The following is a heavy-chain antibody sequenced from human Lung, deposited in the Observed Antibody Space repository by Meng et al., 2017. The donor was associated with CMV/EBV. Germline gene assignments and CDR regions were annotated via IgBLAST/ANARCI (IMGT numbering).Heavy chain of an antibody. V-gene: IGHV1-2*02. CDR2: IDPNGGGT. CDR3: ARERYMMPAASPDYYNYGMDV. D-gene: IGHD2-2*01. CDR1: EYTFTAYY. J-gene: IGHJ6*02. Sequence: ASVKVSCKASEYTFTAYYIHWVRQAPGQGLEWMGWIDPNGGGTNYAKTFQDRVTMTSDTSIRAAYMELSRLRSDDAALYYCARERYMMPAASPDYYNYGMDVWGQGTTVTVSS.